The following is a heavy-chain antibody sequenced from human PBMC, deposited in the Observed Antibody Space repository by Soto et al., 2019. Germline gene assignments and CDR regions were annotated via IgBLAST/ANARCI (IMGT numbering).Heavy chain of an antibody. Sequence: GSLRLSCTASGFDFSTYSMNWVRQAPGKGLEWIAYVSMDSDTIHYADSVKGRFAISRDDAENSLYLQMNSLRDEDTATYYCARLYYDYVWGQGTTVTVSS. J-gene: IGHJ6*02. D-gene: IGHD3-3*01. CDR1: GFDFSTYS. CDR2: VSMDSDTI. CDR3: ARLYYDYV. V-gene: IGHV3-48*02.